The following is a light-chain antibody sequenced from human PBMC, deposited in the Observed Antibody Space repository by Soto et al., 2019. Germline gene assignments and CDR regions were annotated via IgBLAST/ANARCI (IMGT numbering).Light chain of an antibody. Sequence: TVMTQSPATLSVSQGERATLSCRASQSVINKLAWYQQKPGQAPRLLIYDVSTRATGIPARFSGSGSGTDFTLTISSLQSEDSAVYYCQQYNDWPQTFGQGTKVDIK. V-gene: IGKV3-15*01. CDR1: QSVINK. J-gene: IGKJ1*01. CDR2: DVS. CDR3: QQYNDWPQT.